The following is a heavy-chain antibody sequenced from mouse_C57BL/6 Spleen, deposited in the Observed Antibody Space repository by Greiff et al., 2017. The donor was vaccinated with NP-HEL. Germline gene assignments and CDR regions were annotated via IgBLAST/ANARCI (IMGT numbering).Heavy chain of an antibody. CDR2: ISDGGSYT. CDR3: ARERDSNYVGGAMDY. V-gene: IGHV5-4*01. J-gene: IGHJ4*01. Sequence: EVKLMESGGGLVKPGGSLKLSCAASGFTFSSYAMSWVRQTPEKRLEWVATISDGGSYTYYPDNVKGRFTISRDNAKNNLYLQMSHLKSEDTAMYYCARERDSNYVGGAMDYWGQGTSVTVSS. D-gene: IGHD2-5*01. CDR1: GFTFSSYA.